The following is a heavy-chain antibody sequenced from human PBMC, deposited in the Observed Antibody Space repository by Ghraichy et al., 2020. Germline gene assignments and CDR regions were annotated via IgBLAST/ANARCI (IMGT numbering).Heavy chain of an antibody. Sequence: ASVKVSCKASGYTFTGSYMHWVRQAPGQGLEWMGRINPNSGGTNYAQKFQGRVTMTGDTSISTAFMELSRLRSDDTAVYYCARGVVGTEGPTDWGQGTLVTVSS. CDR2: INPNSGGT. D-gene: IGHD1-26*01. J-gene: IGHJ4*02. V-gene: IGHV1-2*06. CDR1: GYTFTGSY. CDR3: ARGVVGTEGPTD.